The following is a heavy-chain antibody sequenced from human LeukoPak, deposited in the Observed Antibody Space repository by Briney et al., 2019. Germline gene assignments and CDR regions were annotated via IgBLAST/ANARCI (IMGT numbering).Heavy chain of an antibody. V-gene: IGHV3-11*01. CDR3: AALLWFGEGDWFDP. CDR2: ISSSGSTI. Sequence: GSLRLSCAASGFTFSDYYTSWIRQAPGKGLEWVSYISSSGSTIYYADSVKGRFTISRDNAKNSLYLQMNSLRAEDTAVYYCAALLWFGEGDWFDPWGQGTLVTVSS. CDR1: GFTFSDYY. D-gene: IGHD3-10*01. J-gene: IGHJ5*02.